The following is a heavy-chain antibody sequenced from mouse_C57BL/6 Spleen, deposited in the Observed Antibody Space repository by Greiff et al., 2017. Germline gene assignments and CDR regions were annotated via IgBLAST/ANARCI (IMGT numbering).Heavy chain of an antibody. CDR2: INPNNGGT. J-gene: IGHJ3*01. CDR3: GRGEKLTGTFAY. D-gene: IGHD4-1*01. V-gene: IGHV1-26*01. Sequence: EVQLQQSGPELVKPGASVKISCKASGYTFTDYYMNWVKQSHGKSLEWIGDINPNNGGTSYNQKFKGKATLTVDKSSSTAYMELRSLTSEDSAVYYCGRGEKLTGTFAYWGKGTLVTVSA. CDR1: GYTFTDYY.